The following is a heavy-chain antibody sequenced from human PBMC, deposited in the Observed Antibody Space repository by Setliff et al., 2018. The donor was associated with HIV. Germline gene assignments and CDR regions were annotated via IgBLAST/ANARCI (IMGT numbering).Heavy chain of an antibody. CDR3: AKDRYGSGSWYEGGWFDP. CDR1: GGSISSYY. V-gene: IGHV4-4*09. Sequence: SETLSLTCTVSGGSISSYYWSWIRQPPGKGLEWIGYIYTSGSVNYNPSLNSRVTISVDTSKNQFSLKVNSVTAADTAVYYCAKDRYGSGSWYEGGWFDPWGQGTLVTVSS. CDR2: IYTSGSV. D-gene: IGHD3-10*01. J-gene: IGHJ5*02.